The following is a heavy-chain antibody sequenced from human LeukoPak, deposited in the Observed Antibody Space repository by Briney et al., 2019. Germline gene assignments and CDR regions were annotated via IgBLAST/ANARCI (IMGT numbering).Heavy chain of an antibody. Sequence: GGSLRLSCAASGFTFSTYGMSWVRQAPGKGLEWVSSISNSGGSTYYADSVKGRFTISRDNSKNTLYLQMNSLRAEDTALYYCAKSPGAVTLFDYWGQGTLVTVSS. CDR1: GFTFSTYG. J-gene: IGHJ4*02. CDR2: ISNSGGST. V-gene: IGHV3-23*01. CDR3: AKSPGAVTLFDY. D-gene: IGHD4-17*01.